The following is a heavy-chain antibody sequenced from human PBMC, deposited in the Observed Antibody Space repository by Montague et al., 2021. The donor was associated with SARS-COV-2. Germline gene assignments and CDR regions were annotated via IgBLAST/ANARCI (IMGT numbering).Heavy chain of an antibody. CDR1: GSSVRSYY. Sequence: SETLSLTCIVSGSSVRSYYRSWIRQPPGKGLEWIGYIYDSGSTNYNPSLKSRVTISVDTSKNQFSLKLSSVTAADTAVYYCARVEFDGGYDSVPLDVWGQGTTVTVSS. CDR2: IYDSGST. J-gene: IGHJ6*02. D-gene: IGHD5-12*01. CDR3: ARVEFDGGYDSVPLDV. V-gene: IGHV4-59*02.